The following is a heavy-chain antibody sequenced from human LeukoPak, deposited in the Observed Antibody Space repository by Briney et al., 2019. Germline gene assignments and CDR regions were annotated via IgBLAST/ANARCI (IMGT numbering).Heavy chain of an antibody. D-gene: IGHD2-2*01. V-gene: IGHV1-18*04. J-gene: IGHJ4*02. CDR2: ISAYNGNT. CDR3: ARGVDDEIVVVPAATPFGY. CDR1: GYTFTSYG. Sequence: ASVKVSCEASGYTFTSYGISWVRQAPGQGLEWMGWISAYNGNTNYAQKLQGRVTMTTDTSTSTAYMELRSLRSDDTAVYYCARGVDDEIVVVPAATPFGYWGQGTLVTVSS.